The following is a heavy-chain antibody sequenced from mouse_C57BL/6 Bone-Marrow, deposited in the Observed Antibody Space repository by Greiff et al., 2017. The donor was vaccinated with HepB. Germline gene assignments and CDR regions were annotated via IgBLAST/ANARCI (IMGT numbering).Heavy chain of an antibody. D-gene: IGHD2-4*01. CDR3: ARSRGLRGSYWYFDV. V-gene: IGHV1-52*01. Sequence: HLQQPVAELVRPGSSVKLSCKASGYTFTSYWMHWVKQRPIQGLEWIGNIDPSDSETHYNQKFKDKATLTVDKSSSTAYMQLSSLTSEDSAVYYCARSRGLRGSYWYFDVWGTGTTVTVSS. CDR2: IDPSDSET. J-gene: IGHJ1*03. CDR1: GYTFTSYW.